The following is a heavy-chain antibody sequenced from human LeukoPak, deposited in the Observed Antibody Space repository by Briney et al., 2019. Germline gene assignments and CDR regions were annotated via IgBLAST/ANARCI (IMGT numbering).Heavy chain of an antibody. CDR2: ISSSGSTI. J-gene: IGHJ6*02. V-gene: IGHV3-11*01. D-gene: IGHD4-17*01. CDR3: ARPTVTTFHYGMDV. CDR1: GFTFSDYY. Sequence: GGSLRLSCAASGFTFSDYYMSWLRQAPGKGLEWVSYISSSGSTIYYADSVKGRFTISRDNAKNSLYLQMNSLRAEDTAVYYCARPTVTTFHYGMDVWGQGTTVTVSS.